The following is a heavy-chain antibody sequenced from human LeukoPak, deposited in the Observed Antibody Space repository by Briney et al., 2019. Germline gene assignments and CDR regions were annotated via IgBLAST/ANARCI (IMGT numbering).Heavy chain of an antibody. J-gene: IGHJ4*02. Sequence: GGSLRLSCAASGFTFSSYAMHWVRQAPGKGLEYVSAISSNGGSTYYANSVNGRFTISRDNSKNTLYLQMGSLRAEDMAVYYCARVGYSGSYSDYWGQGTLVTVSS. D-gene: IGHD1-26*01. V-gene: IGHV3-64*01. CDR3: ARVGYSGSYSDY. CDR2: ISSNGGST. CDR1: GFTFSSYA.